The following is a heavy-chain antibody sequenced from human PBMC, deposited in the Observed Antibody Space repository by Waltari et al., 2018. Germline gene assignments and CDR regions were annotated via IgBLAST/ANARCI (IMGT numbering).Heavy chain of an antibody. Sequence: EVQVWVSGGGFVQTGGSLRLSRAAAGLTFSTFDMSWVRQSPGKGLEWVSVSVMSDAGENTHYAESVKGRFTVSRDNSKNTLYLQMNRLRAEDTAVYYCTKGAWLDYWGQGTLVTVSS. CDR1: GLTFSTFD. J-gene: IGHJ4*02. CDR3: TKGAWLDY. CDR2: MSDAGENT. V-gene: IGHV3-23*01.